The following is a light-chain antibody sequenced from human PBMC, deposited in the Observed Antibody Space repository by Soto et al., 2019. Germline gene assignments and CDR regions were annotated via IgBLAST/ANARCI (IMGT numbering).Light chain of an antibody. CDR3: QQYGSSLWT. J-gene: IGKJ1*01. CDR2: ATS. V-gene: IGKV3-20*01. Sequence: ESLLTQSPGTLSLSPGERATLSCRASQSVYRNYLAWYQQKPGQAPRLLIYATSSRATDIPDRFSGSGSGTDFTLTISRLEPEDFAVYYCQQYGSSLWTFGQGTKVDIK. CDR1: QSVYRNY.